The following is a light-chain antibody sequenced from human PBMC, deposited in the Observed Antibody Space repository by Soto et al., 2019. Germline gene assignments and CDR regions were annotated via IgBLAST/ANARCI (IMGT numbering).Light chain of an antibody. J-gene: IGKJ3*01. Sequence: EIVLTQSPATLSLSPGERATLSCRASQSVSSYLAWYQQKPGQAPRLLIYDASNRATGIPARFSGSGSGTDFTLTSSSLEPEDCAVYYCQQRRNWPLFAFGPGTKVDIK. CDR1: QSVSSY. CDR2: DAS. V-gene: IGKV3-11*01. CDR3: QQRRNWPLFA.